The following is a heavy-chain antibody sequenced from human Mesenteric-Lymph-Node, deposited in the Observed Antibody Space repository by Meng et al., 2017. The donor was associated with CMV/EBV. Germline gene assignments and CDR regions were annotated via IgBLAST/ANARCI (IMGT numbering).Heavy chain of an antibody. CDR2: IYPGDSDT. J-gene: IGHJ5*01. D-gene: IGHD6-19*01. CDR3: ARHQGNLYSSGWFDS. Sequence: KVSCKGSGFSFSSFWIGWVRQMPGKGLEWMGIIYPGDSDTRYSPSFQGQVTISADKSISTAYLQWSSLKASDTAMYYCARHQGNLYSSGWFDSWGQGTLVTVSS. V-gene: IGHV5-51*01. CDR1: GFSFSSFW.